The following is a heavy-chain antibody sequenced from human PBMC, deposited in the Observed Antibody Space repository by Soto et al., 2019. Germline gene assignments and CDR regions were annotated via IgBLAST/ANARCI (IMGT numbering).Heavy chain of an antibody. CDR1: GFTVSSTY. D-gene: IGHD5-12*01. CDR2: IYSGGNT. J-gene: IGHJ6*02. Sequence: EVQLVESGGGLIQPGGSLRLSCAASGFTVSSTYMSWVRQAPGKGLEWVSVIYSGGNTYYGDSVKGRFSISRDNSKNTLYLQMNSLRAEDTAVYYCARIPRRDGYNLYGMDVWGQGTTVTVS. CDR3: ARIPRRDGYNLYGMDV. V-gene: IGHV3-53*01.